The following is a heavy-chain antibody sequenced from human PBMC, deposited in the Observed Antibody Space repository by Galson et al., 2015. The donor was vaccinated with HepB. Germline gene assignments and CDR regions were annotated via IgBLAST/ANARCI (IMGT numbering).Heavy chain of an antibody. V-gene: IGHV2-5*02. Sequence: PALVKPTQTPTLTCTFSGFSLRTSGVGVGWLRQPPGKALEWRAPIYWDDDKRYKTSLKNRVTVAKDAFKQQVVLRMTSVDPVDTATYFCAHSARCCSDAGCYFFDYWGPGMLVTFSS. J-gene: IGHJ4*02. CDR2: IYWDDDK. CDR1: GFSLRTSGVG. D-gene: IGHD2-15*01. CDR3: AHSARCCSDAGCYFFDY.